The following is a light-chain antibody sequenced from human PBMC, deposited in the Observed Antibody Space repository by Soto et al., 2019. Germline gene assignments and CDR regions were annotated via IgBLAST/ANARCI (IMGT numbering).Light chain of an antibody. Sequence: QSALTQPASVSGSPGQSITISLTGTSSEVGGYNYVSWYQQHPGKAPKLMIYDVSNRPSGVSNRFSGSKSGNTASLTISGLEAEDEADYYWSSYTSSSPVVFGGGTKLTVL. CDR2: DVS. J-gene: IGLJ2*01. CDR1: SSEVGGYNY. V-gene: IGLV2-14*01. CDR3: SSYTSSSPVV.